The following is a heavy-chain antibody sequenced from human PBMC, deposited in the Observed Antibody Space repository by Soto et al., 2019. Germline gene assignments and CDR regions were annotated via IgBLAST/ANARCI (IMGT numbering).Heavy chain of an antibody. CDR1: GYTFTSYG. J-gene: IGHJ4*02. CDR3: ARGQKLFQDGRFDY. CDR2: ISAYNGNT. D-gene: IGHD1-1*01. V-gene: IGHV1-18*01. Sequence: ASVKVSCKASGYTFTSYGITWVRQAPGQGLEWMGWISAYNGNTNYAQRLQGRVTMTTDTSTTTAYMELRSLRSDDTAVYYCARGQKLFQDGRFDYWGQGTLVTVSS.